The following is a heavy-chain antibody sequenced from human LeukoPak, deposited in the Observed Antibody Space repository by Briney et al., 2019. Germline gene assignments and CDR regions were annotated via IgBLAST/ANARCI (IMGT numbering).Heavy chain of an antibody. J-gene: IGHJ4*02. CDR1: GYTFTSYD. CDR2: MNPNSGNT. Sequence: GASVKVSCKASGYTFTSYDINWVRQAAGQGREWMGWMNPNSGNTGYAQKFQGRVTMTEDTSTDTAYMELSSLRSEDTAVYYCATGSQQLTLGGWGQGTLVTVSS. V-gene: IGHV1-8*02. CDR3: ATGSQQLTLGG. D-gene: IGHD6-13*01.